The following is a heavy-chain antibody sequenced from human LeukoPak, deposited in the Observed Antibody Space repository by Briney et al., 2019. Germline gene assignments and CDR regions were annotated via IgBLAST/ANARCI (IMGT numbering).Heavy chain of an antibody. J-gene: IGHJ6*02. CDR1: GGSTSSYY. Sequence: SETLSLTCTVSGGSTSSYYWSWIRQPPGKGLEWIGYIYYSGSTNYNPSLKSRVTISVDTSKNQFSLKLSSVTAADTAVYYCARGGYDFWSGYYNSHPYGMDVWGQGTTVTVSS. CDR3: ARGGYDFWSGYYNSHPYGMDV. CDR2: IYYSGST. V-gene: IGHV4-59*01. D-gene: IGHD3-3*01.